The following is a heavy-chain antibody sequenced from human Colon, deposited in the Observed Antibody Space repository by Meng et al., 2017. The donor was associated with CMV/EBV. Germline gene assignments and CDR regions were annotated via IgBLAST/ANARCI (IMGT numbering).Heavy chain of an antibody. V-gene: IGHV3-72*01. D-gene: IGHD1-26*01. CDR1: GFSFSDHY. J-gene: IGHJ3*02. Sequence: GESLKISCAASGFSFSDHYIDWVRQAPGKGLEWVGRTGNKADSYTTEYAASVKGRFTISRDDSKNSPHLQMNSLKTEDTAVYYCTRGYSGVAIYAFDIWGQGTMVTVSS. CDR3: TRGYSGVAIYAFDI. CDR2: TGNKADSYTT.